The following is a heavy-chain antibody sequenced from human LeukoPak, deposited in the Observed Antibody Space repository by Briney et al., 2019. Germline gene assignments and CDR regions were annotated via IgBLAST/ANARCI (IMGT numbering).Heavy chain of an antibody. V-gene: IGHV3-15*01. CDR3: TTDEWELHFDY. CDR2: IKSKTDGGTT. CDR1: GFTFSNAW. J-gene: IGHJ4*02. Sequence: GGSLRLSCAASGFTFSNAWMSWVRQAPGKGLEWVGRIKSKTDGGTTDYAAPVRGRFTISRDSSKNTLYLQMNSLKTEDTAVYYCTTDEWELHFDYWGQGTLVTVSS. D-gene: IGHD1-26*01.